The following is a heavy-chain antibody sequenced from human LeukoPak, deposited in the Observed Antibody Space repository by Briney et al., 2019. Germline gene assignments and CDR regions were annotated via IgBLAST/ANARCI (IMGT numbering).Heavy chain of an antibody. J-gene: IGHJ6*02. CDR2: ISSSGDTV. Sequence: GGSLRLSCAASGFTFSSYEMNWVRQAPGKGLEWVSFISSSGDTVNYVDSVKGRFTISRDNAKNSLYLQMNSLRADDTAVYYCARWYCSRTSCHYYYYGMDVWGQGTTVTVSS. D-gene: IGHD2-2*01. CDR3: ARWYCSRTSCHYYYYGMDV. CDR1: GFTFSSYE. V-gene: IGHV3-48*03.